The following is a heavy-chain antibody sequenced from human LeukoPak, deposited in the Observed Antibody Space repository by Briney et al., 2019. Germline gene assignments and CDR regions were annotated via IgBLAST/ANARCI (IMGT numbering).Heavy chain of an antibody. Sequence: GASVKVSCKASGDTFSSYYMHWVRQATGQGPEWMGIINPSVGSISYAQKFQGRVTMTRDMSTSTVYMELSSLRAEDTAVYYCARGRHYYESSDYYYEGDGFDVWGQGTMVTVSS. CDR3: ARGRHYYESSDYYYEGDGFDV. D-gene: IGHD3-22*01. J-gene: IGHJ3*01. V-gene: IGHV1-46*01. CDR2: INPSVGSI. CDR1: GDTFSSYY.